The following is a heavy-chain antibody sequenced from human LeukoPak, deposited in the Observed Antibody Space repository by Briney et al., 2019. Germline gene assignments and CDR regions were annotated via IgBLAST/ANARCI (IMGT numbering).Heavy chain of an antibody. Sequence: GGSLRLSCAASGFTFSSYGMSWVRQAPGKGLEWVSAISGSGGSTYYADSVKGRFTISRDNSKNTLYLQMNSLRAEDTAVYYCAVQETLEHEYYWGQGTLVTVSS. J-gene: IGHJ4*02. D-gene: IGHD1/OR15-1a*01. V-gene: IGHV3-23*01. CDR1: GFTFSSYG. CDR2: ISGSGGST. CDR3: AVQETLEHEYY.